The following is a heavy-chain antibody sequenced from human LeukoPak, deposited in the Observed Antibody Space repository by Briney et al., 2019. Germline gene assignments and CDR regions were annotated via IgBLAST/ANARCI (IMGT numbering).Heavy chain of an antibody. Sequence: KPSETLSLTCTVSGGSISSYYWSWIRQPPGKGLEWIGYIYYSGSTNYNPSLKSRVTISVDTSKNQFSLKLSSVTAADTAVYYCARMMLTGYSNWFDPWGQGTLVTVSS. CDR2: IYYSGST. D-gene: IGHD3-9*01. CDR3: ARMMLTGYSNWFDP. V-gene: IGHV4-59*01. CDR1: GGSISSYY. J-gene: IGHJ5*02.